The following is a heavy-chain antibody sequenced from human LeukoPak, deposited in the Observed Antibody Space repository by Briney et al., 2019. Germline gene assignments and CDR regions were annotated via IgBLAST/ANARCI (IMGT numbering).Heavy chain of an antibody. CDR1: GNYW. CDR3: VSFYETY. D-gene: IGHD2/OR15-2a*01. V-gene: IGHV3-74*01. CDR2: INSDGSWT. J-gene: IGHJ4*02. Sequence: GGSLRLSCAASGNYWMHWVRQAPGRGLVWVSHINSDGSWTSYADFVKGRFTISKDNAKNTVYLQMNSLRAEDTAVYYCVSFYETYWGRGTLVTVSS.